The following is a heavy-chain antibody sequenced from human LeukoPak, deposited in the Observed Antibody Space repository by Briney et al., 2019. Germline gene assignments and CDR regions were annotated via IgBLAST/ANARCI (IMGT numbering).Heavy chain of an antibody. CDR3: ARGRGNSYENFDY. V-gene: IGHV3-23*01. CDR2: ISGSGATT. D-gene: IGHD5-18*01. Sequence: GGSLRLSCAASGFSFRTYAMTWVRQAPGKGLEWVSSISGSGATTYNADPLKGRFTISRDNSKNTLYLQMNSLRAEDTAVYYCARGRGNSYENFDYWGQGTLVTVSS. J-gene: IGHJ4*02. CDR1: GFSFRTYA.